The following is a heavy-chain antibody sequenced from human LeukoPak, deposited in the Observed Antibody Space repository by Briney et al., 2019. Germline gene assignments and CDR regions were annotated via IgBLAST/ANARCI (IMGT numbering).Heavy chain of an antibody. Sequence: SETLSLTCTISGSSISSISGYSWSWIRQPPGKGLEWIGYIFASGSTNYNPSLKSRVTISVDTSKNQFSLKLSSVTAADTAVYYCARWTSGGHPFDYWGQGTLVTVSS. CDR3: ARWTSGGHPFDY. J-gene: IGHJ4*02. CDR2: IFASGST. D-gene: IGHD1-26*01. CDR1: GSSISSISGYS. V-gene: IGHV4-61*05.